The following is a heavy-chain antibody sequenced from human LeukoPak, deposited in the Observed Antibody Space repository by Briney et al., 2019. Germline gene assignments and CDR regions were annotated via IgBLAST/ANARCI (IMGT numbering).Heavy chain of an antibody. CDR2: IYYTGST. CDR3: ARQQLSQLYYFDN. CDR1: GGSVSRDSYY. J-gene: IGHJ4*02. V-gene: IGHV4-61*01. D-gene: IGHD6-13*01. Sequence: PSETLSLTCSVSGGSVSRDSYYWSWIRQPPRKGLEWIGYIYYTGSTNYNPSLKSRVTISVDTSKNQFSLKLSSVTAADTAVYYCARQQLSQLYYFDNWGQGTLVTVSS.